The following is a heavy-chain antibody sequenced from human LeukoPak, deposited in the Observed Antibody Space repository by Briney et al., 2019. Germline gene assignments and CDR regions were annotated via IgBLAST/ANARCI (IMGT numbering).Heavy chain of an antibody. D-gene: IGHD1-1*01. V-gene: IGHV3-30*02. CDR2: IRYDGTNK. Sequence: GGSLRLSCAASGFIFSNYGMHWVRQARGKGLEWMAFIRYDGTNKYYADFVKGRFTISRDNSKNTLYLQMDSLRVEDTAVYYCAREMQLEPRPFDNWGQGTLVTVSS. CDR3: AREMQLEPRPFDN. CDR1: GFIFSNYG. J-gene: IGHJ4*02.